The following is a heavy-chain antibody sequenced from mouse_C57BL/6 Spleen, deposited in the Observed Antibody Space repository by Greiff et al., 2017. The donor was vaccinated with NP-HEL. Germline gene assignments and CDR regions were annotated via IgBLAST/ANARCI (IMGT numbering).Heavy chain of an antibody. CDR1: GFTFSDYY. J-gene: IGHJ2*01. CDR2: ISNGGGST. Sequence: EVKLVESGGGLVQPGGSLKLSCAASGFTFSDYYMYWVRQTPEKRLEWVAYISNGGGSTYYPDTVKGRFTISRDNAKNTLYLQMSRLKSEDTAMYYCARVGYYDYFDYWGQGTTLTVSS. CDR3: ARVGYYDYFDY. V-gene: IGHV5-12*01. D-gene: IGHD2-3*01.